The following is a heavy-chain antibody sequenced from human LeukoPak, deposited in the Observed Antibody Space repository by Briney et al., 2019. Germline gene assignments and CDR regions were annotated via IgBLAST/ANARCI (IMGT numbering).Heavy chain of an antibody. D-gene: IGHD5-18*01. CDR1: GFTFSSYA. J-gene: IGHJ6*03. Sequence: GGSLRLSCAASGFTFSSYAMHWVRQAPGKGLEWVAVISYDGSNKYYADSVKGRVIISRDNAKNSLYLQMNSLRAEDTALYYCARDGGYSYGLDYDYYYMDVWGKGTTVTVSS. V-gene: IGHV3-30*04. CDR2: ISYDGSNK. CDR3: ARDGGYSYGLDYDYYYMDV.